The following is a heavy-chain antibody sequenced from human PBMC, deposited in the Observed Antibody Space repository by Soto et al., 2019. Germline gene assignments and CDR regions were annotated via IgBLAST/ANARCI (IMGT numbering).Heavy chain of an antibody. V-gene: IGHV4-39*01. CDR3: AAYTWNYYVRVRPNNSGFDP. J-gene: IGHJ5*02. CDR1: GASIRSNRYY. CDR2: FYYSGLT. Sequence: QVQLQESGPRLVKTSETLSLTCTVSGASIRSNRYYWGWIRQPPGKGLEWIGSFYYSGLTCDNPSLKSRVTISTDSSKNQFSLTMNSVTAADTALYYCAAYTWNYYVRVRPNNSGFDPWGQGTLVTVSS. D-gene: IGHD1-7*01.